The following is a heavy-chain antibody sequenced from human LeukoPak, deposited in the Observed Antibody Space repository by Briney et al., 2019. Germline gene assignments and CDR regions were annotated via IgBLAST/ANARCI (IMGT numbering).Heavy chain of an antibody. V-gene: IGHV1-18*04. CDR2: ISAYNGNT. J-gene: IGHJ4*02. D-gene: IGHD5-18*01. Sequence: ASVKVSCKASGYTFTSYGISWVRQAPGQGREWMGWISAYNGNTNYAQKLQGRVTMTTDTSTSTAYMELRSLRSDDTAVYYCARAYTAMVSFDYWGQGTLVTVSS. CDR1: GYTFTSYG. CDR3: ARAYTAMVSFDY.